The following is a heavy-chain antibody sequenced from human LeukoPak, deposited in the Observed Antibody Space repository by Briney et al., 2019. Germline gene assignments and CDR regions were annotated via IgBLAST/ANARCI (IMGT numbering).Heavy chain of an antibody. CDR1: GDSVSSNSAA. J-gene: IGHJ4*02. V-gene: IGHV6-1*01. CDR3: ASTHNWNYWIDY. Sequence: SQTLSLTCAISGDSVSSNSAAWNWIRQFPSRGLEWLGRTYYRSKWYNDYAVSVKSRITINPDTSKNQFSLQLNSVTPEDTAVYYCASTHNWNYWIDYWGQGTLVTVSS. D-gene: IGHD1-7*01. CDR2: TYYRSKWYN.